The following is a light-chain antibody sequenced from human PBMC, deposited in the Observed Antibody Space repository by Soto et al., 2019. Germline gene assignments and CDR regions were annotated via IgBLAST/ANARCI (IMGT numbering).Light chain of an antibody. V-gene: IGKV1-5*03. CDR2: KAS. Sequence: MAQSPATLSASVGDRVTLTCRASQSITGWLAWFQQTPGKAPKLLISKASNLETGVPSRFSGSGSGTEFTLTISGLQPDDFATYYCQQYNPYFPWTFGQGTKVDIK. J-gene: IGKJ1*01. CDR1: QSITGW. CDR3: QQYNPYFPWT.